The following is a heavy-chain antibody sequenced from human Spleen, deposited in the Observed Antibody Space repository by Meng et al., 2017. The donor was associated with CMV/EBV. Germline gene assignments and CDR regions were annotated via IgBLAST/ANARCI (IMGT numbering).Heavy chain of an antibody. J-gene: IGHJ4*02. Sequence: ASGYTFSSYDINWVRQATGQGLEWMGWMNPHSGNKGYAQNFQGRITITRNTPRNTVYMELSSLTSEDTAVYYCARGIVGATPNFDYWGQGTLVTVSS. CDR2: MNPHSGNK. CDR3: ARGIVGATPNFDY. CDR1: GYTFSSYD. V-gene: IGHV1-8*03. D-gene: IGHD1-26*01.